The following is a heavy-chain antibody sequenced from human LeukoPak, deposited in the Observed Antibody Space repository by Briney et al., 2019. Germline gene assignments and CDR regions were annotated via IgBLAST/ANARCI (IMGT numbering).Heavy chain of an antibody. J-gene: IGHJ5*02. V-gene: IGHV4-59*01. CDR1: GGSISSYY. CDR2: IYYSGST. CDR3: ARDSLGYNWFDP. Sequence: SETLSLTCTVSGGSISSYYWSWIRQPPGKGLEWIGYIYYSGSTNYNPSLKSRVTISVDTSKNQFSLELSSVTAADTAVYYCARDSLGYNWFDPWGQGTLVTVSS. D-gene: IGHD6-13*01.